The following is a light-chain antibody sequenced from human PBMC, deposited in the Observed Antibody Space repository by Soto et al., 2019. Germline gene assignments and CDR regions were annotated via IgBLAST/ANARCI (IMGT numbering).Light chain of an antibody. V-gene: IGKV1-5*01. J-gene: IGKJ1*01. Sequence: DIQMTQSPSSVSASVGDRVTTTCRASQGIKRWLVRCQQKPGKDPKLLIYDASSLESGVPSRFSGSGSGTEFTLTISSLQPDDFATYYCQQYNSYPWTFGQGTKVDIK. CDR1: QGIKRW. CDR3: QQYNSYPWT. CDR2: DAS.